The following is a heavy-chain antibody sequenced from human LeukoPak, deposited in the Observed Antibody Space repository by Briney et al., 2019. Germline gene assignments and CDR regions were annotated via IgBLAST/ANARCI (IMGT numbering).Heavy chain of an antibody. CDR1: GFTFSSYA. CDR2: IPYDGSNK. D-gene: IGHD3-22*01. Sequence: GGSLRLSCAASGFTFSSYAMHWVRQAPGKGLEWVAVIPYDGSNKYYADSVKGRFTISRDNSKNTLYLQMNSLRAEDTAVYYCARDPRYYYDSSGYDFYFDYWGQGTLVTVSS. J-gene: IGHJ4*02. CDR3: ARDPRYYYDSSGYDFYFDY. V-gene: IGHV3-30-3*01.